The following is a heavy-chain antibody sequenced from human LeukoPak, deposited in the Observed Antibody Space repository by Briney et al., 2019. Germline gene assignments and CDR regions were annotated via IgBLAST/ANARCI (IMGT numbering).Heavy chain of an antibody. CDR1: GFTFSSYE. V-gene: IGHV3-48*03. Sequence: PGGSLRLSCAASGFTFSSYEMNWVRQAPGKGLEWISYVTSSGGTTYYADSVKGRFTISRDNAKNSLYLEMNSLRAEDTAVYYCARHGYYYDGSGALDYWGQGTLVTVSS. CDR3: ARHGYYYDGSGALDY. CDR2: VTSSGGTT. J-gene: IGHJ4*02. D-gene: IGHD3-22*01.